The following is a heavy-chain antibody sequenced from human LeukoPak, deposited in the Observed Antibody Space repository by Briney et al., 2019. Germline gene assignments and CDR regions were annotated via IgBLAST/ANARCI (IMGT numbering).Heavy chain of an antibody. CDR2: INHSGST. D-gene: IGHD6-6*01. CDR1: GGSFSGYY. V-gene: IGHV4-34*01. J-gene: IGHJ5*02. CDR3: ARDRGAARPNWFDP. Sequence: SETLSLTCAVYGGSFSGYYWSWIRQPPGKGLEWIGEINHSGSTNYNPSLKSRVTISVDTSKNQFSLKLSSVTAADTAVYYCARDRGAARPNWFDPWGQGTLVTVSS.